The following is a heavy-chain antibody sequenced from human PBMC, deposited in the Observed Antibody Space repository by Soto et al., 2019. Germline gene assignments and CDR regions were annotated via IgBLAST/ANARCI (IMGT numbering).Heavy chain of an antibody. Sequence: QVQLQESGPGLMEPSGTLSLTCTVSSGSISSSNWWSWVRQPPGKGLEWIGGVAQNGYSHPPSSLKSRVTVSIDKSRNQFSLRLTSVTAADTAVYYCARNRYDGYDFDSWGQGTLVVVSP. CDR3: ARNRYDGYDFDS. V-gene: IGHV4-4*02. D-gene: IGHD5-12*01. CDR1: SGSISSSNW. J-gene: IGHJ4*02. CDR2: VAQNGYS.